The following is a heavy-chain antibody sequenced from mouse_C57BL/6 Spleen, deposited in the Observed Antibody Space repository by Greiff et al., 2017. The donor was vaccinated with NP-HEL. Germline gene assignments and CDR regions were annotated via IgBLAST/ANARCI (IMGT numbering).Heavy chain of an antibody. CDR3: TTPITTVAY. CDR2: IDPENGDT. J-gene: IGHJ3*01. Sequence: VQLQQSGAELVRPGASVKLSCTASGFNIKDDYMHWVKQRPEQGLEWIGWIDPENGDTEYASKFQGKATITADTSSNTAYLQRSSLTSEDTAVYYCTTPITTVAYWGQGTLVTVSA. V-gene: IGHV14-4*01. D-gene: IGHD1-1*01. CDR1: GFNIKDDY.